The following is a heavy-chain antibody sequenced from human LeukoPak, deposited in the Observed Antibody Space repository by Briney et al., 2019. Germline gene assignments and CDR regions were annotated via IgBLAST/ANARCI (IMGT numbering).Heavy chain of an antibody. D-gene: IGHD4-17*01. CDR3: AKASWDTVTYFDY. Sequence: GGSLRLSCAASGFTFSSYDMNWVRQAPGKGLEWVSAISRSGGSTYYADSVKGRFTISRDNSKNTLYLQMNSLRAEDTAVYYCAKASWDTVTYFDYWGQGTLVTVSS. J-gene: IGHJ4*02. CDR2: ISRSGGST. CDR1: GFTFSSYD. V-gene: IGHV3-23*01.